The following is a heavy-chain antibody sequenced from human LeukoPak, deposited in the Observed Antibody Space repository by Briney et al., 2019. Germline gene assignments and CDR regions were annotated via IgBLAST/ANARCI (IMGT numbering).Heavy chain of an antibody. J-gene: IGHJ6*03. CDR1: GGSISSYY. Sequence: SSETLSLTCTVSGGSISSYYWSWIRQPPGKGLEWIGYIYYSGSTNYNPSLKSRVTISVDTSKNQFSLKLSSVTAADTAVYYCARVFSSSGWYPGYYYYYMDVWGKGTTVTVSS. D-gene: IGHD6-19*01. V-gene: IGHV4-59*12. CDR3: ARVFSSSGWYPGYYYYYMDV. CDR2: IYYSGST.